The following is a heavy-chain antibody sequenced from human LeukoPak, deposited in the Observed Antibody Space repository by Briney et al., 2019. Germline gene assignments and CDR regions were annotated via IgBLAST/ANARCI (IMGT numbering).Heavy chain of an antibody. Sequence: SETLSLTCTVSGGSISSSSYYWGWIRQPPGKGLEWIGSIYYSGSTYYNPSLKSRVTISVDTSKNQFSLKLSSVTAADTAVYYCARQGSLSSSWYRRYYFDYWGQGTLVTVSS. CDR3: ARQGSLSSSWYRRYYFDY. V-gene: IGHV4-39*01. J-gene: IGHJ4*02. CDR1: GGSISSSSYY. CDR2: IYYSGST. D-gene: IGHD6-13*01.